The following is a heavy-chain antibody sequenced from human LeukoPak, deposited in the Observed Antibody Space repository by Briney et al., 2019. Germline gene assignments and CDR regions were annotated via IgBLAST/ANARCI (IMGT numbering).Heavy chain of an antibody. D-gene: IGHD3-10*01. J-gene: IGHJ4*02. CDR1: GYTFTSYY. V-gene: IGHV1-46*01. CDR3: ARDIPAWFGEYQAHFDY. CDR2: INPSGGST. Sequence: ASVKVSCKASGYTFTSYYMHWVRQAPGQGLEWMGIINPSGGSTSYAQKFQGRVTMTRDTSTSTVYMELSSLRSEDTAVYYCARDIPAWFGEYQAHFDYWGQGTLVTVSS.